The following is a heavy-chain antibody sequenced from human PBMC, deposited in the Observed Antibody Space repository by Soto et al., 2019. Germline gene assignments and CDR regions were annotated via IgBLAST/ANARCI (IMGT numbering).Heavy chain of an antibody. J-gene: IGHJ6*02. V-gene: IGHV3-9*01. CDR3: TKGGYDLFYYCGMDV. D-gene: IGHD5-12*01. CDR1: GFTFHEYA. CDR2: ISSDGDTI. Sequence: EVQLLESGGGWVQPGTSLRVSCVASGFTFHEYAIHWVRQAPGKGLEWVSGISSDGDTIAYADSVQGRFTVFRDNAKNSLYLQMNSLRAEATALYYCTKGGYDLFYYCGMDVWGQGTTVTVSS.